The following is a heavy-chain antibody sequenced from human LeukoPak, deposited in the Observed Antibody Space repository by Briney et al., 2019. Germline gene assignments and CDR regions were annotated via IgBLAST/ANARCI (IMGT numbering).Heavy chain of an antibody. Sequence: ASVKVSCKASGYTFTSYDINWVRQATGQGLEWMGWMNPNSGNTGYAQKFQGRVTMTTDTSTSTAYMELRSLRSDDTAVYYCARDGERGYSGYWGQGTLVTVSS. D-gene: IGHD5-12*01. CDR1: GYTFTSYD. CDR2: MNPNSGNT. J-gene: IGHJ4*02. V-gene: IGHV1-8*01. CDR3: ARDGERGYSGY.